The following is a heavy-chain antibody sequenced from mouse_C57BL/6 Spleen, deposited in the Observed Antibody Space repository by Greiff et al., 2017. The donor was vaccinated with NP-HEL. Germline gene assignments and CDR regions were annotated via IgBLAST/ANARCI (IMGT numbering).Heavy chain of an antibody. CDR1: GYTFTSYW. Sequence: QVQLQQPGAELVKPGASVKLSCKASGYTFTSYWMHWVKQRPGQGLEWIGMIHPNSGSTNYNEKFKSKATLTVDKSSSTAYMQLSSLTSEDSAVYYCAPAGGSSYSWFAYWGQGTLVTVSA. D-gene: IGHD1-1*01. V-gene: IGHV1-64*01. CDR2: IHPNSGST. J-gene: IGHJ3*01. CDR3: APAGGSSYSWFAY.